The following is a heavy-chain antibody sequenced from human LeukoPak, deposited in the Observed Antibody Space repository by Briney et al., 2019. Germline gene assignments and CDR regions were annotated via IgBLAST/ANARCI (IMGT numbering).Heavy chain of an antibody. V-gene: IGHV1-2*02. CDR1: GYTFTGYY. Sequence: GASVKVSCKASGYTFTGYYIHWVRQAPGQGLEWMGWINPNSGGTNYAQKFQGRVTMTTDTSISTAYMELSRLRSDDTAVYYCARFRRYGSGSGIDYWGQGTLVTVSP. J-gene: IGHJ4*02. CDR2: INPNSGGT. CDR3: ARFRRYGSGSGIDY. D-gene: IGHD3-10*01.